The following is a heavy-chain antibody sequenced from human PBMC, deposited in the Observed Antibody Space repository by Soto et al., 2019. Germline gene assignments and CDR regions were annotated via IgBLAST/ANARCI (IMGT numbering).Heavy chain of an antibody. CDR1: GYTFTSYY. V-gene: IGHV1-46*01. D-gene: IGHD2-21*02. CDR2: INPSGGST. Sequence: ASVKVSCKASGYTFTSYYMHWVRQAPGQGLEWMGIINPSGGSTSYAQKFQGRVTMTRDTSTSTVYMELSSLRSEDTAVYYCAREETVVVTAIYYYYGMDVWRQGTTVTVSS. CDR3: AREETVVVTAIYYYYGMDV. J-gene: IGHJ6*02.